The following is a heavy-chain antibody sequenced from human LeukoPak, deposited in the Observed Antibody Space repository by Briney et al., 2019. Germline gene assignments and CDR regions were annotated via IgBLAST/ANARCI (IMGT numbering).Heavy chain of an antibody. V-gene: IGHV3-53*01. CDR1: GFTVSSNY. CDR3: ARGLREYSSGAEYFQD. Sequence: GGSLRLSCAASGFTVSSNYMSWVRQAPGKGLEWVSVIYSGGSTYYADSVKGRFTISRDNSKNTLYPQMNSLRAEDTAVYYCARGLREYSSGAEYFQDWGQGTLVTVSS. J-gene: IGHJ1*01. D-gene: IGHD6-19*01. CDR2: IYSGGST.